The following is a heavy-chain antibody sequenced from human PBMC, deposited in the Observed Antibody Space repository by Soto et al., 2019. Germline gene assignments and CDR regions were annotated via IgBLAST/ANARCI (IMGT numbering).Heavy chain of an antibody. D-gene: IGHD3-10*01. CDR3: ARDRTSVHTVISSGNAVGAFDI. CDR1: GGSISSGGYY. J-gene: IGHJ3*02. CDR2: IYYSGST. V-gene: IGHV4-31*03. Sequence: SETLSLTCTVSGGSISSGGYYWSWIRQHPGKGLEWIGYIYYSGSTYYNPSLKSRVTISVDTSKNQFSLKLSSVTAADTAVYYCARDRTSVHTVISSGNAVGAFDIWGQGTMVTVS.